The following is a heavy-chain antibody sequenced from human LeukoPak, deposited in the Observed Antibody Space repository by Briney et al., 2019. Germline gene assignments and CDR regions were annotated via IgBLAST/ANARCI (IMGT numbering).Heavy chain of an antibody. D-gene: IGHD2-15*01. CDR1: GGSFGTYA. Sequence: GASVKVSCKTSGGSFGTYAFSWVRQTPGQGLEWMGEIIPILGSEDYAQKFQGGVTITADESSRTVSMEVRSLRSEDTAVYYCARDRGSGGNVPRYFHHWGQGTLIIVSS. CDR3: ARDRGSGGNVPRYFHH. V-gene: IGHV1-69*13. CDR2: IIPILGSE. J-gene: IGHJ1*01.